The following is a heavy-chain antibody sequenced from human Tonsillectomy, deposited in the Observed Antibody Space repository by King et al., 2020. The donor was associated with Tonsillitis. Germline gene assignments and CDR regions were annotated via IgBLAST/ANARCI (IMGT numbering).Heavy chain of an antibody. CDR1: GFSLSTSGMC. D-gene: IGHD1-1*01. CDR3: ARTLGTYGARDRFDY. V-gene: IGHV2-70*04. Sequence: TLKESGPALVKATQTLTLTCTFSGFSLSTSGMCGSWIRQPPGKALEWLARIDWDDDKFYTTSLKTRLTIYKDTSKNQVVLIMTNVDPVDTATYYCARTLGTYGARDRFDYWGQGTLVTVSS. J-gene: IGHJ4*02. CDR2: IDWDDDK.